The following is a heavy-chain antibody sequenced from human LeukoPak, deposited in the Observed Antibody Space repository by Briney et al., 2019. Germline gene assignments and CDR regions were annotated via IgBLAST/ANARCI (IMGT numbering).Heavy chain of an antibody. J-gene: IGHJ4*02. D-gene: IGHD6-6*01. V-gene: IGHV3-23*01. CDR2: ISGSGGST. Sequence: GGSLRLSCAASGFTFSSYAMSWVRQAPGKGLEWVSAISGSGGSTYYADSVKGRFTISRDNSKNTPYLQMNSLRAEDTAVYYCAKAASDSSSPGRLDYWGQGTLVTVSS. CDR1: GFTFSSYA. CDR3: AKAASDSSSPGRLDY.